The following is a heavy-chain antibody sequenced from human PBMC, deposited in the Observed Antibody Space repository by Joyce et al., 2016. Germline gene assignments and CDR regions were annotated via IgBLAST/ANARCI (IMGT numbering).Heavy chain of an antibody. CDR2: VYPANSNT. V-gene: IGHV5-51*01. CDR3: VRYYVDTSDNYFDY. J-gene: IGHJ4*02. Sequence: EVQLVQSGAEVKKPGESLKISCKGSGYNFAPYWIGWMRQVPGKGLEWMGIVYPANSNTMYSPSFQGQVTLSVDKSITTAYLQWSALRASDTAMYYCVRYYVDTSDNYFDYWGQGTLLTVSS. CDR1: GYNFAPYW. D-gene: IGHD3-16*01.